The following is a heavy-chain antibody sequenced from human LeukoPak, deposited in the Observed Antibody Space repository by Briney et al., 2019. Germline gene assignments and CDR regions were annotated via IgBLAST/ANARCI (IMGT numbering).Heavy chain of an antibody. D-gene: IGHD6-6*01. CDR1: GGSISSSSYY. V-gene: IGHV4-39*01. J-gene: IGHJ4*02. Sequence: PSETLSLTCTVSGGSISSSSYYWGWIRQPPGKGLEWIGSIYYSGSTYYNPSLKSRVTISVDTSKNQFSLKLSSVTAADTAVYYCARHTEPYSSSYYFDYWGQGTLVTVSS. CDR2: IYYSGST. CDR3: ARHTEPYSSSYYFDY.